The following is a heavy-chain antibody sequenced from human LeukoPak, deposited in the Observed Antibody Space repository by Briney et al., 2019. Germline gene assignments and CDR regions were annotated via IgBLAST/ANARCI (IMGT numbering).Heavy chain of an antibody. J-gene: IGHJ4*02. V-gene: IGHV3-23*01. CDR1: GFTFSSYA. D-gene: IGHD3-3*01. CDR2: ISGSGGST. CDR3: AKAEYYDFWSGYYTGFDY. Sequence: PGGSLRLSCAASGFTFSSYAMSWVRQAPGKGLGWVSAISGSGGSTYYADSVKGRFTISRDNSKNTLYLQMNSLRAEDTAVYYCAKAEYYDFWSGYYTGFDYWGQGTLVTVSS.